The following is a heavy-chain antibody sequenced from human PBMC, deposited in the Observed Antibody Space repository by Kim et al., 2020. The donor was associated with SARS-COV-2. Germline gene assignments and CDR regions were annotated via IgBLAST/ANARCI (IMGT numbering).Heavy chain of an antibody. V-gene: IGHV4-39*01. J-gene: IGHJ4*02. CDR3: AVRDNMVRGVIIEFDY. Sequence: SLKSRVPISVDTSKNQFSLKLSSVTAADTAVYYCAVRDNMVRGVIIEFDYWGQGTLVTVSS. D-gene: IGHD3-10*01.